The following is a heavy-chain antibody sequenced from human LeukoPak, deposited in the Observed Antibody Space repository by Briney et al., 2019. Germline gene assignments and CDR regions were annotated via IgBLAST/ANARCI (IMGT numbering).Heavy chain of an antibody. Sequence: ASVKVSCKACVYTFTGYYMLGVGQAAGQGVEGMGRINPNSGGTKYAQKFQERVNMTRETSISTAYMELRRLRSHDTAVYYCARDRAGAPNTPGNWGQGTLVTVSS. CDR2: INPNSGGT. CDR3: ARDRAGAPNTPGN. J-gene: IGHJ4*02. CDR1: VYTFTGYY. V-gene: IGHV1-2*06. D-gene: IGHD1-26*01.